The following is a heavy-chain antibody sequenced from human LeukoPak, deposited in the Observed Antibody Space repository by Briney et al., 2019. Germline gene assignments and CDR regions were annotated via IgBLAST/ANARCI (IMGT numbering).Heavy chain of an antibody. Sequence: GGSLRLSCAASGFTFSSYAMHWVRQAPGKGLEWVAVISYDGSNKYYADSVKGRFTISRDNSKNTLYLQMNSLRAEDTAMFYCARDPLGASHYFDYWGQGALVTVSS. J-gene: IGHJ4*02. CDR3: ARDPLGASHYFDY. CDR1: GFTFSSYA. V-gene: IGHV3-30-3*01. D-gene: IGHD3-10*01. CDR2: ISYDGSNK.